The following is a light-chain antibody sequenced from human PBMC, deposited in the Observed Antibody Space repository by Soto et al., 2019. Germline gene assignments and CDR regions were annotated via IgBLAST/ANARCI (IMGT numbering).Light chain of an antibody. CDR1: QTINNY. V-gene: IGKV3-11*01. Sequence: EIVLTQSPATLSLSPGERATLSCSASQTINNYLAWYQQKPGQAPRLLVYDASYRAIGIPARFSGSGSGTDFTLTISSREPEDVAVYYCQQRSDWPPRLTFGGGTKVEIK. CDR3: QQRSDWPPRLT. CDR2: DAS. J-gene: IGKJ4*01.